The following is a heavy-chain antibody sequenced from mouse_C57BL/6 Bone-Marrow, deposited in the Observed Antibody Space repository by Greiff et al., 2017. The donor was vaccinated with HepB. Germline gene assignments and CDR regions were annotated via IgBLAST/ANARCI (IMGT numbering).Heavy chain of an antibody. CDR3: ARQRTLTVK. J-gene: IGHJ3*02. CDR1: GFTFSSYG. Sequence: EVMLVESGGDLVKPGGSLKLSCAASGFTFSSYGMSWVRQTPDKRLEWVATISSGGSYTYYPDSVKGRFTISRDNAKNTLYLQMSSLKSEDTAMYYCARQRTLTVKWGQGTLVTVSA. CDR2: ISSGGSYT. V-gene: IGHV5-6*01.